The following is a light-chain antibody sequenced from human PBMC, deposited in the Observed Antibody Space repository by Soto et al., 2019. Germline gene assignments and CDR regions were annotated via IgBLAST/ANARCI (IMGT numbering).Light chain of an antibody. CDR3: AAWDDRLNGVI. CDR2: RST. V-gene: IGLV1-47*01. J-gene: IGLJ2*01. CDR1: RSNIGSGY. Sequence: QSVLTQPPSVSGTPGQSVTISCSGSRSNIGSGYVYWYRQLPGTAPKVLIYRSTQRPSGVPDRISGSRSGTSASLAISGLLSDDEADYYCAAWDDRLNGVIFGGGTKLTVL.